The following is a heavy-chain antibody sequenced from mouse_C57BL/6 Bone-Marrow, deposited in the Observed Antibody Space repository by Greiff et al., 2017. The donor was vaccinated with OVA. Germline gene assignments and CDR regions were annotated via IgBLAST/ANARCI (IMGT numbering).Heavy chain of an antibody. CDR2: IRSKSNNYAT. D-gene: IGHD2-3*01. CDR1: GFSFNTYA. J-gene: IGHJ1*03. CDR3: VSGGYDGYYVGYFDV. V-gene: IGHV10-1*01. Sequence: EVKLMESGGGLVQPKGSLKLSCAASGFSFNTYAMNWVRQAPGKGLEWVARIRSKSNNYATYYADSVKDRFTISRDDSESMLYLQMNNLKTEDTAMYYCVSGGYDGYYVGYFDVWGTGTTVTVSS.